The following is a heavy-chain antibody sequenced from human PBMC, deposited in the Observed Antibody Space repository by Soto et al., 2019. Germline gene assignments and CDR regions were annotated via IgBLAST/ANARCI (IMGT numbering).Heavy chain of an antibody. CDR2: IYYSGST. J-gene: IGHJ4*02. CDR1: GGSISSYY. D-gene: IGHD2-2*01. Sequence: QVQLQESGPRLVKPSETLSLTCIVSGGSISSYYWSWIRQPPGKGLEWIGYIYYSGSTNYNPSLKCRVTISVDTPKNQFSLKLSSVTAADTAVYYCARAVLPATAPFDYWGQGTLVTVSS. CDR3: ARAVLPATAPFDY. V-gene: IGHV4-59*01.